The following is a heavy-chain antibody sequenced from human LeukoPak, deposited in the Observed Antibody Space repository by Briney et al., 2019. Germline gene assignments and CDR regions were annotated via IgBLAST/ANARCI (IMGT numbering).Heavy chain of an antibody. Sequence: ASVKVSCKASGYTFSTYRIIWVRQAPGQGLEWMGWISVYNGNTNYAQKLQGRVTMTTDTSTSTAYMELRSLRSDDTALYYCARGSSAWSFDYWGQGTPVTVSS. D-gene: IGHD6-13*01. J-gene: IGHJ4*02. V-gene: IGHV1-18*01. CDR3: ARGSSAWSFDY. CDR2: ISVYNGNT. CDR1: GYTFSTYR.